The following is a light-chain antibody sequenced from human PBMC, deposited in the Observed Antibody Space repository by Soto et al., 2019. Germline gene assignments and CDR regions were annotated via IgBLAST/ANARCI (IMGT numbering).Light chain of an antibody. CDR1: QYINTR. J-gene: IGKJ5*01. CDR3: QQHGTSPIT. V-gene: IGKV3D-11*03. CDR2: QTS. Sequence: EIVLTQAPATLSSVPGYRVTLSCRASQYINTRLAWYQHRPGQAPRLLIYQTSIRAAGIPARFSASGTGTDFTLTISRLEPDDFAVYYCQQHGTSPITFGQGTRLEI.